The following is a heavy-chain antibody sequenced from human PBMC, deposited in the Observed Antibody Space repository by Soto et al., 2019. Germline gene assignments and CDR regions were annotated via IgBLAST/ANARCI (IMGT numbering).Heavy chain of an antibody. Sequence: SVKVSCKASGGTFSSYAISWVRQAPGQGLEWMGGIIPIFGTANYAQKFQGRVTITADESTSTAYMELSSLRSEDTAVYYCARGPRRRYYYGSGSTYYFDYWGQGTLVTVSS. CDR1: GGTFSSYA. CDR2: IIPIFGTA. CDR3: ARGPRRRYYYGSGSTYYFDY. D-gene: IGHD3-10*01. V-gene: IGHV1-69*13. J-gene: IGHJ4*02.